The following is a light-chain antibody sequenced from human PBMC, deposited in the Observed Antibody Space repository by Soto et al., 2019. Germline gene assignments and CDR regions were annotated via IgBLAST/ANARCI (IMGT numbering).Light chain of an antibody. J-gene: IGKJ1*01. V-gene: IGKV1-5*01. CDR1: QSISSW. CDR3: KQYNSYPRT. Sequence: DIQMTQSPSTLSGSVGYRVTITCRASQSISSWLAWYQQKPGKAPKLLIYDASSLESGVPSRFRGSGSGKELTLTTSSLQPDDFATYYCKQYNSYPRTFGQGTKVDIX. CDR2: DAS.